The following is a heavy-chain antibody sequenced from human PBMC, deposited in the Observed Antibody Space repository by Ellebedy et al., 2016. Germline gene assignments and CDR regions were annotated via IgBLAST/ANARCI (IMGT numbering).Heavy chain of an antibody. J-gene: IGHJ4*02. D-gene: IGHD2-15*01. V-gene: IGHV3-21*01. CDR2: IVFSGTAA. CDR1: GFTFSIAG. Sequence: GESLKISXAASGFTFSIAGMTWVRQAPGKGLEWVGTIVFSGTAAYYADSVKGRFIISRDNTKNSLFLQMNTLRVEDTAVYYCARVIVVVVAGPSSDYWGQGTLVTVSS. CDR3: ARVIVVVVAGPSSDY.